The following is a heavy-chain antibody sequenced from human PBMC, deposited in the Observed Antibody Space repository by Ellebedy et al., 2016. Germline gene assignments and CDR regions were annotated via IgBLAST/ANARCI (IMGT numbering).Heavy chain of an antibody. CDR2: IYYTGST. V-gene: IGHV4-59*01. J-gene: IGHJ5*02. CDR3: ARDGATRPYGSGSYRWFDP. D-gene: IGHD3-10*01. CDR1: GGSISDYY. Sequence: SETLSLTCTVSGGSISDYYWSWIRQPPGKGLEWIGYIYYTGSTNYNPSLKSRVTISVDTSKKQFSLKLTSVTAADTAVYYCARDGATRPYGSGSYRWFDPWGQGTLVTVSS.